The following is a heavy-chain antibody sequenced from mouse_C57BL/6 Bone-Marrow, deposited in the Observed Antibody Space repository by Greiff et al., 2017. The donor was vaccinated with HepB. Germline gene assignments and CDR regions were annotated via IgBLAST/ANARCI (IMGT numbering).Heavy chain of an antibody. V-gene: IGHV1-50*01. CDR2: IDPSDSYT. D-gene: IGHD4-1*01. CDR1: GYTFTSYW. Sequence: QVQLQQPGAELVKPGASVKLSCKASGYTFTSYWMQWVKQRPGRGLEWIGEIDPSDSYTNYNQKFKGKATLTVDTSSSPAYMQLSSLTSEDSAVYYCASWDFDYWGQGTTLTVSS. CDR3: ASWDFDY. J-gene: IGHJ2*01.